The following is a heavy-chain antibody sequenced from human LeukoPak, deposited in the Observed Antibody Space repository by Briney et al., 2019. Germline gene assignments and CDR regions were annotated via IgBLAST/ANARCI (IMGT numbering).Heavy chain of an antibody. CDR1: SYTFTSYG. J-gene: IGHJ4*02. CDR2: ISAYNDNT. CDR3: ARVTMVRGVIIGGYYYYFDY. V-gene: IGHV1-18*01. Sequence: GASVKVSCKASSYTFTSYGISWVRQAPGQGLEWMGWISAYNDNTNYAQKLQGRVTMTTDTSTSTAYMELRSLTSDDTAVYYCARVTMVRGVIIGGYYYYFDYWGQGTLVTVSS. D-gene: IGHD3-10*01.